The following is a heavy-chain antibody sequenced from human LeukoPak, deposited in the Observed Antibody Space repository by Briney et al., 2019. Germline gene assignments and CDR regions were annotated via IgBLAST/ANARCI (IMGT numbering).Heavy chain of an antibody. CDR1: GFTFSSYA. CDR2: ISSNGGST. J-gene: IGHJ4*02. Sequence: GGSLRLSCAASGFTFSSYAMHWVRQAPGKGLEYVSAISSNGGSTSHANSVKGRFTISRDNSKNTLYLQMGSLRAEDMAVYYCAREASTVVRCSDYWGQGTLVTVSS. D-gene: IGHD6-6*01. CDR3: AREASTVVRCSDY. V-gene: IGHV3-64*01.